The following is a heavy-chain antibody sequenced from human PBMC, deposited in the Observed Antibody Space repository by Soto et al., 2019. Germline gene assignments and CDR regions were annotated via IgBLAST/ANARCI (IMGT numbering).Heavy chain of an antibody. CDR1: GLTFSNYW. CDR2: IKQDGSEQ. CDR3: AGDRPQENRFPGY. V-gene: IGHV3-7*01. D-gene: IGHD3-16*01. Sequence: GGSLRLSCAASGLTFSNYWMSWVRQAPGKGLEWVANIKQDGSEQYYSDSVKGRFTISRDNAKNSLYLQMNSLRAEDTAVYYCAGDRPQENRFPGYWGQGTLVTVSS. J-gene: IGHJ4*02.